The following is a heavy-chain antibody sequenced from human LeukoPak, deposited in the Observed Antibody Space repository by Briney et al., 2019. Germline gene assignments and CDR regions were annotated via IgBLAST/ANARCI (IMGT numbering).Heavy chain of an antibody. V-gene: IGHV1-69*02. Sequence: SVKVSCKASQAIVSSYTISWVRQAPGQGLEWMGRIIPILGIANYAQKFQGRVTITADKSTSTAYMELSSLRSEDTAVYYCARVGSSSWPELDYWGQGTLVTVSS. D-gene: IGHD6-13*01. CDR2: IIPILGIA. CDR1: QAIVSSYT. J-gene: IGHJ4*02. CDR3: ARVGSSSWPELDY.